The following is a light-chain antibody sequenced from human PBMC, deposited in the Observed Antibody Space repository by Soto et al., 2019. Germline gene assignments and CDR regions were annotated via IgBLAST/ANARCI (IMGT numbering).Light chain of an antibody. CDR2: ATF. CDR3: QQYNTYWT. J-gene: IGKJ1*01. Sequence: DISLTQSPSSLSASVGDSVTITCRASQTISRYLNWYQQRPGKAPSLLIYATFNLQTGVPSRFSGSGSGTEFTLTISSLQPDDFATYYCQQYNTYWTFGQGTKVEIK. V-gene: IGKV1-5*01. CDR1: QTISRY.